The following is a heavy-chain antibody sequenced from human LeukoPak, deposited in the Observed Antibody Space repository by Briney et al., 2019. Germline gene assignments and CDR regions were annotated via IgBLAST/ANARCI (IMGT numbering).Heavy chain of an antibody. D-gene: IGHD6-13*01. CDR1: GYSISSGYY. J-gene: IGHJ5*02. Sequence: SETLSLTCAVSGYSISSGYYWGWIRQPPGKGLEWIGSIYHSGSTYYNPSLKRRDTISVDTSKNQFSLKLSSVTAADTAVYYCARGGIAAADNWFDPWGQGALLSVSS. CDR3: ARGGIAAADNWFDP. CDR2: IYHSGST. V-gene: IGHV4-38-2*01.